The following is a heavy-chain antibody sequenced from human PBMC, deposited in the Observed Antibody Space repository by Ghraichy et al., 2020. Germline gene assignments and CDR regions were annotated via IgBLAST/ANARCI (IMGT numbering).Heavy chain of an antibody. CDR3: ARGPVSNYDY. CDR1: GFTFSRSW. CDR2: IKHDGSEK. Sequence: SLRLSCAASGFTFSRSWMSWVRQAPGKGLEWVANIKHDGSEKYYVDSVKGRFTISRDNAENSLYLQINSLRVEDTAVYYCARGPVSNYDYWGQGTLVTVSS. V-gene: IGHV3-7*01. J-gene: IGHJ4*02. D-gene: IGHD4-11*01.